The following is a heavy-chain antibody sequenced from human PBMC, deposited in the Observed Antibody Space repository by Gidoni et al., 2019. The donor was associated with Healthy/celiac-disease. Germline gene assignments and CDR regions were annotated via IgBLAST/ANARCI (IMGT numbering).Heavy chain of an antibody. CDR2: IYYSGST. D-gene: IGHD5-12*01. J-gene: IGHJ4*02. CDR1: GGSISSYY. Sequence: QVQLQESGPGLVKPSENLSLTCTVPGGSISSYYWSWIRQPPGKGLEWIGYIYYSGSTNYNPSLKSRVPISVDTSKNQFSLKLSSVTAADTAVYYCARHGGYSGYDSPLDYWGQGTLVTVSS. V-gene: IGHV4-59*08. CDR3: ARHGGYSGYDSPLDY.